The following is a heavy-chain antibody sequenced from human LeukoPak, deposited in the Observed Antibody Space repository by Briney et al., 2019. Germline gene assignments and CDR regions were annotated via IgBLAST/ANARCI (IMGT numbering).Heavy chain of an antibody. J-gene: IGHJ4*02. V-gene: IGHV2-70*11. D-gene: IGHD1-26*01. CDR2: IDWDDDK. CDR1: EFSLSTSSMC. Sequence: SGPTLVNPAQTLTLTCTFSEFSLSTSSMCVGWIRQPPGKALEWLARIDWDDDKYYSTSLQTRLTISKDTSKNQVVLTMTNMDPVDTATYYCARIRSGSYSLDYWGQGTLVIVSS. CDR3: ARIRSGSYSLDY.